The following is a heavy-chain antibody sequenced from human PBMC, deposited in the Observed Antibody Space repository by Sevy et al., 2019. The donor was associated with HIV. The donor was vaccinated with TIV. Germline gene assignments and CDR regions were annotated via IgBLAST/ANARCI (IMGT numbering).Heavy chain of an antibody. CDR2: ISGRSSYI. CDR1: GFTFSDYY. J-gene: IGHJ4*02. V-gene: IGHV3-21*06. CDR3: ARDGGCSSTSCLLYFDS. D-gene: IGHD2-2*01. Sequence: GGSLRLSCAASGFTFSDYYMNWVRQAPGKGLEWVSSISGRSSYIHYADSVRGRFTISRDNAKISLYLQMNSLRADDTVVYFCARDGGCSSTSCLLYFDSWGQGALVTVSS.